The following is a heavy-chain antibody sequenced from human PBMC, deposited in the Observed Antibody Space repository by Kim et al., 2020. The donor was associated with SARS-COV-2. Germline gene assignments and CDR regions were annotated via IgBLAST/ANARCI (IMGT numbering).Heavy chain of an antibody. Sequence: SETLSLTCTVSGGSISSSSYYWGWIRQPPGKGLEWIGSIYYSGSTYYNPSLKSRVTISVDTSKNQFSLKLSSVTAADTAVYYCARPGDSGSYGYWGQGTLVTVSS. D-gene: IGHD1-26*01. CDR2: IYYSGST. J-gene: IGHJ4*02. V-gene: IGHV4-39*01. CDR3: ARPGDSGSYGY. CDR1: GGSISSSSYY.